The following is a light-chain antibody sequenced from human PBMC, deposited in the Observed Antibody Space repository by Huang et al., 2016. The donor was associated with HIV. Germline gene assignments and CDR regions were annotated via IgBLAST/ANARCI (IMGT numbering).Light chain of an antibody. CDR1: QSLLHTDGKTY. V-gene: IGKV2D-29*02. CDR2: EVS. CDR3: MQSIQPAT. Sequence: DIVMTQTPLSLSVTPGQPASISCKSSQSLLHTDGKTYFYWYLQKPGQSRQLLSYEVSNRVSGVTDRFSGSGSGTNFPRKISRVEAEDVGVYYCMQSIQPATFGQGTKVEIK. J-gene: IGKJ1*01.